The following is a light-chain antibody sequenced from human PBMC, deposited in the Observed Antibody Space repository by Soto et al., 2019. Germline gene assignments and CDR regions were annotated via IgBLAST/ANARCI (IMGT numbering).Light chain of an antibody. CDR1: QSISSW. Sequence: DIQMTQSPSTLSPPVGGRVTSNCGASQSISSWLAWYQQKTGKAIKLLIYKASTLKSWVPSSFSGSGSGTEFTLTISRLQPDELATYDCQHYNSHSEAVGQGTKVEIK. J-gene: IGKJ1*01. V-gene: IGKV1-5*03. CDR3: QHYNSHSEA. CDR2: KAS.